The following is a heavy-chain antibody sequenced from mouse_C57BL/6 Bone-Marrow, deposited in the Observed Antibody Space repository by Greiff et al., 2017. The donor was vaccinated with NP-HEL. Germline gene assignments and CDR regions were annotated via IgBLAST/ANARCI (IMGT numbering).Heavy chain of an antibody. D-gene: IGHD2-4*01. J-gene: IGHJ1*03. CDR2: IYPGDGDT. CDR3: APIYYEYGGYFDV. Sequence: VQLQQSGPELVKPGASVKISCKASGYAFSSSWMNWVKQRPGKGLEWIGRIYPGDGDTNYNGKFKGKATLTADKSSSTAYMQLSSLTSEDSAVYFCAPIYYEYGGYFDVWGTGTTVTVSS. V-gene: IGHV1-82*01. CDR1: GYAFSSSW.